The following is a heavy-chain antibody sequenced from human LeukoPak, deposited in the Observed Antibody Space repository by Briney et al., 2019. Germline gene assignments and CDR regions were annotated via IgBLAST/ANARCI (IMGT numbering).Heavy chain of an antibody. Sequence: PGGSLRLSCAASGFTFSSYAMSWVRQAPGKGLEWVSAISGSGGSTHYADSVKGRFTISRDNSKNTLYLQMNSLRAEDTAVYYCAKSVVPAAIRSYFDYWGQGTLVTVSS. CDR2: ISGSGGST. D-gene: IGHD2-2*02. CDR3: AKSVVPAAIRSYFDY. V-gene: IGHV3-23*01. CDR1: GFTFSSYA. J-gene: IGHJ4*02.